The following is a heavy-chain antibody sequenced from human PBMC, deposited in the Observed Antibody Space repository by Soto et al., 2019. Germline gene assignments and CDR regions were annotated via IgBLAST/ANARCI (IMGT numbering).Heavy chain of an antibody. Sequence: QVQLVQSGAEVKKPGASVKVSCKASGYAFGGYAISWVRQAPGQGLEWMGWVSAYSGHTDYAQNLQDRVSMTTETSTSTAYMELGSLTSDDTAVYYCARPSGSYGDYAWSLAYWGQGTLVTVSS. J-gene: IGHJ4*02. CDR2: VSAYSGHT. CDR1: GYAFGGYA. V-gene: IGHV1-18*04. CDR3: ARPSGSYGDYAWSLAY. D-gene: IGHD4-17*01.